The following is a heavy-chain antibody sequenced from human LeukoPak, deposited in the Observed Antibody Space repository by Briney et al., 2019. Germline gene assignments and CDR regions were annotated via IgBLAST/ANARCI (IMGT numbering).Heavy chain of an antibody. D-gene: IGHD1-26*01. V-gene: IGHV5-10-1*04. J-gene: IGHJ3*02. CDR3: ARSGGNYYSI. CDR2: IDPKDADT. CDR1: GFNFPSFW. Sequence: GESLRISCQGLGFNFPSFWISWVRQKPGKGLEWMGRIDPKDADTNYSPSFQGQVTISADKSTSTANLQWSSLKASDTAMYYCARSGGNYYSIWGQGTMVTVSS.